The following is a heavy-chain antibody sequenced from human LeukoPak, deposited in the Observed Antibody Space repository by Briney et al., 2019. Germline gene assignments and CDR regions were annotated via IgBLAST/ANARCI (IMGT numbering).Heavy chain of an antibody. J-gene: IGHJ5*02. V-gene: IGHV4-31*03. CDR2: IYYSGST. D-gene: IGHD4-17*01. Sequence: SQTLSLTCTVSGGSISSTGYYWSWIRQHPGTGLEWIGYIYYSGSTYYNPSLKSRVTISVDTSKSQFSLRLSSVTAADTAVYYCARVLGDYGDYGWFDPWGQGTLVTVSS. CDR3: ARVLGDYGDYGWFDP. CDR1: GGSISSTGYY.